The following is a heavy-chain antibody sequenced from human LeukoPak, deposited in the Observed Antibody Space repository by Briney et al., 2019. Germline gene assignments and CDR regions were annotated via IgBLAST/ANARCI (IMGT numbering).Heavy chain of an antibody. CDR1: GFIFSSYG. CDR3: ARDLGDYGIEFYYYYGMDV. Sequence: PGGSLRLSCAASGFIFSSYGMHWVRQAPGKGLEWVAVIWYDGSNKYYADSVKGRFTISRDNSKNTLYLQMNSLRAEDTAVYYCARDLGDYGIEFYYYYGMDVWGKGTTVTVSS. D-gene: IGHD4-17*01. J-gene: IGHJ6*04. V-gene: IGHV3-33*01. CDR2: IWYDGSNK.